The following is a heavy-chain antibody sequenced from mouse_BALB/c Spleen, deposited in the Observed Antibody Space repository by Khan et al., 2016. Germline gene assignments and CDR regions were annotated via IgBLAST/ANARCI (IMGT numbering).Heavy chain of an antibody. CDR3: ASYYGNYYAMDY. J-gene: IGHJ4*01. CDR2: ISYSGST. V-gene: IGHV3-2*02. D-gene: IGHD2-1*01. Sequence: EVQLQESGPGLVKPSQSLSLTCTVTGYSITSDYAWNWIRQFPGNKLEWMGYISYSGSTSYNPSLKSRISITRDTSKNQFFLQLNSVTTEDTATYYCASYYGNYYAMDYWGQGTAATVSA. CDR1: GYSITSDYA.